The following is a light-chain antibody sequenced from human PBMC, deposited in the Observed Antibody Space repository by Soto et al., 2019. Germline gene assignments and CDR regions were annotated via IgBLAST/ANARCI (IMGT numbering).Light chain of an antibody. Sequence: AIQLTQSPSSLSASVGDRVTITCRASHVINSFLAWYQQKPGKAPKLLIYAASSLQTGVPSRFSGSGSATDFTLTINSLQPEDFATYYCQQTDSYPSTFGGGTKVDIK. CDR2: AAS. V-gene: IGKV1-13*02. CDR3: QQTDSYPST. J-gene: IGKJ4*01. CDR1: HVINSF.